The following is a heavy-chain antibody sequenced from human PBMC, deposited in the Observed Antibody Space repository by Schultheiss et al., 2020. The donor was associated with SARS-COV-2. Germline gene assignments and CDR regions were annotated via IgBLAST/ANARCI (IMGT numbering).Heavy chain of an antibody. V-gene: IGHV4-59*01. CDR2: IYYSGST. Sequence: GSLRLSCAASGFTFSDAWMSWVRQAPGKGLEWVGYIYYSGSTNYNPSLKSRVTISVDTSKNQFSLKLSSVTAADTAVYYCARARSDFWSGYAGDWFDPWGQGTLVTVSS. CDR3: ARARSDFWSGYAGDWFDP. D-gene: IGHD3-3*01. J-gene: IGHJ5*02. CDR1: GFTFSDAW.